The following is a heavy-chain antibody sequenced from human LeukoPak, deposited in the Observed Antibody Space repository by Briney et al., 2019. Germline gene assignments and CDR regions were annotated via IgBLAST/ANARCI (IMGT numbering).Heavy chain of an antibody. CDR3: AASHTGLFDY. D-gene: IGHD5-18*01. J-gene: IGHJ4*02. CDR2: FYTSGSG. Sequence: SETLSLTCNVSDGTTSSGNYYWDWIRQPAGKGLEWIGRFYTSGSGNYNPSLKSRVTMSMDASKNQFSLKLSSVTAADTAVYYCAASHTGLFDYWGQGTLVTVSS. CDR1: DGTTSSGNYY. V-gene: IGHV4-61*02.